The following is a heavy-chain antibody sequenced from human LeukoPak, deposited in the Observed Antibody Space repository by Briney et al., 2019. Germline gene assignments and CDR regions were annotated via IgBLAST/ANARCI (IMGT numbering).Heavy chain of an antibody. J-gene: IGHJ4*02. CDR3: ATTNIVATYYFDY. CDR2: IRYDGSNK. D-gene: IGHD5-12*01. Sequence: GGSLRLSCAASGFTFSSYGMHWVRQAPGKGLEWVAFIRYDGSNKYYADSVKGRFTISRDNSKNTLYLQMNSLRAEDMAVYYCATTNIVATYYFDYWGQGTLVTVSS. CDR1: GFTFSSYG. V-gene: IGHV3-30*02.